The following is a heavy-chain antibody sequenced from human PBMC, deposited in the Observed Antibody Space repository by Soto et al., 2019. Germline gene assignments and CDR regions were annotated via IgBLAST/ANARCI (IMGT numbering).Heavy chain of an antibody. V-gene: IGHV3-13*01. J-gene: IGHJ3*01. Sequence: GGSLXLSCAASGFXFSNHDMHWVRQPKGKGLEWVSGITTGGNAYFADSVKGRFSISRENAKNSFYLQTSSLRAEDTAMYYCVRVNADAYDVWGQGTMVTVSS. CDR2: ITTGGNA. CDR3: VRVNADAYDV. CDR1: GFXFSNHD.